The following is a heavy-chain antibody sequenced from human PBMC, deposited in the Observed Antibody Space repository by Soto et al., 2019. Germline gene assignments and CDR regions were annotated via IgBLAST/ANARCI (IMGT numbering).Heavy chain of an antibody. Sequence: PGGSLRLSCAASGFSFSTYGMHWVRQAPGKGLEWVAFISNDGSNKYYADSVKGRFTISRDNSKNTLYLQMNSLRAEDTAVYYWAKGFGKYWAFYVWGQGNLVTVAS. CDR1: GFSFSTYG. D-gene: IGHD2-8*02. CDR2: ISNDGSNK. CDR3: AKGFGKYWAFYV. J-gene: IGHJ4*02. V-gene: IGHV3-30*18.